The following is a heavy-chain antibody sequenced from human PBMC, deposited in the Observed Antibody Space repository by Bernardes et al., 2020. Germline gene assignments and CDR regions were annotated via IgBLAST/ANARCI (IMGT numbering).Heavy chain of an antibody. V-gene: IGHV3-7*01. D-gene: IGHD2-15*01. CDR3: ARVPNCSGGSCYYYYGMDV. Sequence: GGSLRLSCAASGFTFSSYWMSWVRQAPGKGLEWVANIKQDGSEKYYVDSVKGRFTISRDNAKNSLYLQMNSLRAEDTAVYYCARVPNCSGGSCYYYYGMDVWGQGTTVTVSS. CDR2: IKQDGSEK. J-gene: IGHJ6*02. CDR1: GFTFSSYW.